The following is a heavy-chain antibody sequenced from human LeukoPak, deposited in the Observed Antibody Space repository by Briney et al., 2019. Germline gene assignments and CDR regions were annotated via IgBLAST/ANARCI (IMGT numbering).Heavy chain of an antibody. J-gene: IGHJ4*02. D-gene: IGHD3-22*01. CDR1: GYTFTSYG. CDR3: AMAGYYYDSSGYGSTY. Sequence: ASVKVSCKASGYTFTSYGISWVRQAPGQGLEWMGWISAYNGNTNYVQKLQGRVTMTTDTSTSTAYMELRSLRSDDTAVYYCAMAGYYYDSSGYGSTYWGQGTLVTVSS. V-gene: IGHV1-18*01. CDR2: ISAYNGNT.